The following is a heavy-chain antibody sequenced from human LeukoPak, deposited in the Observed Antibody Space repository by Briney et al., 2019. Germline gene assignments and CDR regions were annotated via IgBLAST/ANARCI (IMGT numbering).Heavy chain of an antibody. Sequence: GGSLRLSCAASGFTFSTYWMQWDRQAPGKGLVFVSRINPDGTTTNYADSVKCRFTISRDNAKNTLSLQLSSLRVEDTAVYYCVRVDPTASGKDDYSAQGTLVTVSS. CDR1: GFTFSTYW. D-gene: IGHD4-23*01. CDR2: INPDGTTT. V-gene: IGHV3-74*01. CDR3: VRVDPTASGKDDY. J-gene: IGHJ4*02.